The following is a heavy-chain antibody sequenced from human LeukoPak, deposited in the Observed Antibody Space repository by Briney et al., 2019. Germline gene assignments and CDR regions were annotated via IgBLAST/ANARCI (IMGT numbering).Heavy chain of an antibody. J-gene: IGHJ4*02. V-gene: IGHV3-30-3*01. CDR2: ISYDGSNK. CDR3: AREGSSWNYFDY. D-gene: IGHD6-13*01. Sequence: GGSLRLSCAASGFTFSSYDMHWVRQAPGKGLEWVAVISYDGSNKYYADSVKGRFTISRDNSKNTLYLQMNSLRAEDTAVYYCAREGSSWNYFDYWGQGTLVTVSS. CDR1: GFTFSSYD.